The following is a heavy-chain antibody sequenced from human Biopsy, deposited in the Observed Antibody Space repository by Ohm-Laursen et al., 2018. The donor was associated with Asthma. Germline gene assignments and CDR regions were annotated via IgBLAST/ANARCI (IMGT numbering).Heavy chain of an antibody. D-gene: IGHD6-19*01. CDR2: IMTVFGTT. CDR3: ARCQVGYSSGWSLLLKKIYYSGMDV. J-gene: IGHJ6*02. CDR1: GGTFSNFA. Sequence: VASVKVSCKAPGGTFSNFAISWVRQAPGQGLEWLGGIMTVFGTTNYTQKFQGRVTITADETTSTAYMEVTSLRSEDPAIYYCARCQVGYSSGWSLLLKKIYYSGMDVWGQGTAVTVSS. V-gene: IGHV1-69*13.